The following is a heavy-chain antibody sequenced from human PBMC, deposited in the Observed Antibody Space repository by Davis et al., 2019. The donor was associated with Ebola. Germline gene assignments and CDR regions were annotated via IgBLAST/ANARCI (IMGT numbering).Heavy chain of an antibody. V-gene: IGHV4-39*01. Sequence: SETLSLTCTVSGVSISSSSYYWGWIRQPPGKGLEWIGSIYYSGSTYYNPSLKSRVTISVDTSKNQFSLKLSSVTAADTAVYYCARRRAAAGPHYGMDVWGQGTTVTVSS. J-gene: IGHJ6*02. D-gene: IGHD6-13*01. CDR2: IYYSGST. CDR3: ARRRAAAGPHYGMDV. CDR1: GVSISSSSYY.